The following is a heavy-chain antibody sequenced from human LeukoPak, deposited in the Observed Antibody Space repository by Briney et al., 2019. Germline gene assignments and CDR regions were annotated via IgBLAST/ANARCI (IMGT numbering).Heavy chain of an antibody. Sequence: GGSLRLSCEASGFTFSSYWLSWVRQAPGKGLEWVANIKQDGSEKLYVDSVKGRFTISRDNAKNSLYLQMSGLRAEDTAVYYCARYYYDSSGYLYYFDYWGQGTLVTVSS. CDR3: ARYYYDSSGYLYYFDY. J-gene: IGHJ4*02. CDR2: IKQDGSEK. CDR1: GFTFSSYW. D-gene: IGHD3-22*01. V-gene: IGHV3-7*01.